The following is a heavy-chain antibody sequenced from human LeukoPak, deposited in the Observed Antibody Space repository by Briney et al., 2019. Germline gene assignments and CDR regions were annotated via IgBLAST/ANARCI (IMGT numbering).Heavy chain of an antibody. CDR1: GFTFDDYA. D-gene: IGHD5-24*01. V-gene: IGHV3-9*01. Sequence: GGSLRLSCAASGFTFDDYAMHWVRQAPGKGLEWVSGISWNSGSIGYADSVKGRFTIPRDNAKNSLYLQMNSLRAEDTALYYCAKSDGYNSPYYYYGMDVWGQGTTVTVSS. CDR2: ISWNSGSI. CDR3: AKSDGYNSPYYYYGMDV. J-gene: IGHJ6*02.